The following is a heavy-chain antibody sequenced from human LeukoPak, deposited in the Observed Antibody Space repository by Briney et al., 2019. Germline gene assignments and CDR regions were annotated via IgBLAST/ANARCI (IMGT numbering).Heavy chain of an antibody. CDR1: GFSFSNYA. J-gene: IGHJ4*02. CDR2: ISGTGGNT. D-gene: IGHD1/OR15-1a*01. V-gene: IGHV3-23*01. Sequence: GGSLGLSCAVSGFSFSNYAMSWVRQFPGKGLEWVSGISGTGGNTYYADSVKGRFTISRDNSKNMLYLQMSTLTAEDTAIYFCAKDFEFKWQQPSDHWGQGTPVTVSS. CDR3: AKDFEFKWQQPSDH.